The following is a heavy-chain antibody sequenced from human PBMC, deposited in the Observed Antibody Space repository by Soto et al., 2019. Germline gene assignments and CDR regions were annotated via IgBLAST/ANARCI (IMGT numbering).Heavy chain of an antibody. CDR1: GFTFTSSA. V-gene: IGHV1-58*02. CDR3: ARGSSDRNWFDP. D-gene: IGHD3-10*01. Sequence: ASVKVSCKASGFTFTSSAMQWVRQARGQRLEWIGWIVVGSGNTGYAQRFQGRVTMTRNTSISTAYMELSSLRSEDTAVYYCARGSSDRNWFDPWGQGTLVTVSS. J-gene: IGHJ5*02. CDR2: IVVGSGNT.